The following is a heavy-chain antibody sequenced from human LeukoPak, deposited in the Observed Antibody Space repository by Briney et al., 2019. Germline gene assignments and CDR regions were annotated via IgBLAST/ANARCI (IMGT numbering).Heavy chain of an antibody. J-gene: IGHJ4*02. CDR2: IYHSGST. CDR3: ARDLAVGATNFDY. CDR1: GYSISSGYY. V-gene: IGHV4-38-2*02. D-gene: IGHD1-26*01. Sequence: SETLSLTCTVSGYSISSGYYWGWIRQPPGKGLEWIGSIYHSGSTYYNPSLKSRVTISVDTSKNQFSLKLSSVTAADTAVYYCARDLAVGATNFDYWGQGTLATVSS.